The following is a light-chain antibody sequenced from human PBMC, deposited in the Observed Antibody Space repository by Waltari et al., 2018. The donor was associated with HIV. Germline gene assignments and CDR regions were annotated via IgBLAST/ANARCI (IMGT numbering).Light chain of an antibody. CDR2: SAS. J-gene: IGKJ1*01. CDR1: QTIGYY. V-gene: IGKV1-39*01. CDR3: QQSYGTPPWT. Sequence: DIQMTQSPTSLAAFVGDRVTITFRSSQTIGYYLNWYQQIPGRPPKLLIHSASTLQSGVPSRFTGSGSGTDFTLTISGLQREDFATYFCQQSYGTPPWTFGQGTRVEV.